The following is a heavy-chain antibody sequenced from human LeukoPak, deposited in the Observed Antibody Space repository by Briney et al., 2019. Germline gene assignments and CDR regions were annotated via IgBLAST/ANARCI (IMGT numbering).Heavy chain of an antibody. D-gene: IGHD2-2*01. Sequence: SETLFLTCAVSGGSISSSNWWSWVRQPPGKRLEWIGEIYHSGSTNYNPSLKSRVTISVDKSKNQFSLKLSSVTAADTAVYYCARVGQSSTSCFDYWGQGTLVTVSS. CDR3: ARVGQSSTSCFDY. CDR1: GGSISSSNW. CDR2: IYHSGST. J-gene: IGHJ4*02. V-gene: IGHV4-4*02.